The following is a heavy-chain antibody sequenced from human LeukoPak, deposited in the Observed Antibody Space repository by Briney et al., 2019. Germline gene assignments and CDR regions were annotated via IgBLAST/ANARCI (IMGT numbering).Heavy chain of an antibody. CDR1: GGSISSGGYY. J-gene: IGHJ4*02. CDR2: IYHSGST. CDR3: ARDRQRYCSSTSCSD. Sequence: PSQTLSLTCTVSGGSISSGGYYWSWTRQPPGKGLEWIGYIYHSGSTYYNPSLKSRVTISVDRSKNQFSLKLSSVTAADTAVYYCARDRQRYCSSTSCSDWGQGTLVTVSS. V-gene: IGHV4-30-2*01. D-gene: IGHD2-2*01.